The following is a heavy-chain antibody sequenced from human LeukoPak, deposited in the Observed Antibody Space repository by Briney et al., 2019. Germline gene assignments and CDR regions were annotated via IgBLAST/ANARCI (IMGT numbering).Heavy chain of an antibody. V-gene: IGHV1-18*01. Sequence: ASVKVSCKASGYTFTSYGISWVRQAPGQGLEWMGWISAYNGNINYAQKFQGRLTLTTEKSTSTGYMELRSLRSDDTAVYYCARGLQVGFLEYWGQGTLVTVSS. D-gene: IGHD4-11*01. CDR3: ARGLQVGFLEY. CDR2: ISAYNGNI. J-gene: IGHJ4*02. CDR1: GYTFTSYG.